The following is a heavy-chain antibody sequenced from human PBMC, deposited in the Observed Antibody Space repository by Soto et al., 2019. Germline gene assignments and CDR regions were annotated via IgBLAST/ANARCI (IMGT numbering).Heavy chain of an antibody. CDR2: ISAYNGNT. D-gene: IGHD5-12*01. J-gene: IGHJ6*03. CDR3: ARLREATIRVGGYYYYYMDV. Sequence: GASVKVSCKASRYTFTSYCISWARQDPGQGLEWMGWISAYNGNTNYAQKLQGRVTMTTDTSTSTAYMELRSLRSDDTAVYYCARLREATIRVGGYYYYYMDVWGKGTTVTVSS. CDR1: RYTFTSYC. V-gene: IGHV1-18*01.